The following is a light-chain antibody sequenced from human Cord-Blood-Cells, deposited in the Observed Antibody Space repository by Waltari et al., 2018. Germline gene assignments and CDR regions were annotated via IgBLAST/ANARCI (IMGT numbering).Light chain of an antibody. CDR2: DVS. J-gene: IGLJ3*02. CDR3: SSYTSSSTGV. Sequence: QSALTQPASVSGSPGQSITISCTGTSSDVGGYNYVPWYQQHPGKAPKLMIYDVSNRPSGVSNRFSGSKSGNTASLTISGLQAVDEADYYCSSYTSSSTGVFGGGTKLTVL. V-gene: IGLV2-14*01. CDR1: SSDVGGYNY.